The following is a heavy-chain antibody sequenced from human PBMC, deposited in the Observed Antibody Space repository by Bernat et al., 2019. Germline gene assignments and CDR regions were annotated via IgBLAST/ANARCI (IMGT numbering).Heavy chain of an antibody. D-gene: IGHD2-2*01. CDR3: ARGSYCSSTSCYGYYYYYMDV. Sequence: QVQLVQSGAEVKKPGASVKVSCKASGYTFTSYDINWVRQATGQGLEWMGWMNPNSGNTGYAQKFQGRVTMTRNTSISTAYMELSSLRYEDTAVYYCARGSYCSSTSCYGYYYYYMDVWGKGTTVTVSS. V-gene: IGHV1-8*01. CDR1: GYTFTSYD. CDR2: MNPNSGNT. J-gene: IGHJ6*03.